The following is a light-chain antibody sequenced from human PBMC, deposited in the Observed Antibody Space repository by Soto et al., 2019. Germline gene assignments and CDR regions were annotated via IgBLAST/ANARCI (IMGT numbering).Light chain of an antibody. V-gene: IGLV2-14*01. CDR2: EVS. J-gene: IGLJ1*01. CDR1: SRDVGGYNY. CDR3: CTSYEGGGRYV. Sequence: QSALTQPASVSGSPGQSITISCTGTSRDVGGYNYVSWHQQHPGKAPKVMIYEVSNRPSGVSNRFSGSKSGNTASLTISGLQAEDEADYYCCTSYEGGGRYVFGTGTKLTVL.